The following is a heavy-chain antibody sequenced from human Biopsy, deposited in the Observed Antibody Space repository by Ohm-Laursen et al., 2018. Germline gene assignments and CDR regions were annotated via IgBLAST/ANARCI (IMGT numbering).Heavy chain of an antibody. Sequence: TLSLTCSVSGGSMTGYEWSWIRLAPGKGLEWIGYIYYSGGTKYNPSLASRVTFSVDMSKSQFFLKLYSVTAADTAVYYCARVEAGTYDALDIWGQGTLVAVSA. D-gene: IGHD1-26*01. CDR1: GGSMTGYE. CDR3: ARVEAGTYDALDI. V-gene: IGHV4-59*01. CDR2: IYYSGGT. J-gene: IGHJ3*02.